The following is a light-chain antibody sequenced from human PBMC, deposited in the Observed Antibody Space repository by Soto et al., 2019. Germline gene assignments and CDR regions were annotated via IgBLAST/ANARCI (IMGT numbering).Light chain of an antibody. Sequence: IVMTQFPDSVAVSLGARAPVTGRASQSISRWLAWYQQEPGKAPKLLIYDASSLESGVPSRFSGSGSGTEFTLTISSLQPDDFATYYCQRYNSYSWTFGQGTKVDIK. J-gene: IGKJ1*01. CDR2: DAS. CDR3: QRYNSYSWT. V-gene: IGKV1-5*01. CDR1: QSISRW.